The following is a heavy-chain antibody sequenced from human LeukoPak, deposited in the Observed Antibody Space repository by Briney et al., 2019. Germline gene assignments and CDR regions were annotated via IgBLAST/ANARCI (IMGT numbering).Heavy chain of an antibody. CDR1: GGSISSGGYY. CDR3: ARDVDIVVVVAAHGRWFDP. Sequence: SETLSLTCTVSGGSISSGGYYWSWIRQHPGKGLEWIGYIYYSGSTNYNPSLKSRVTISVDKSKNQFSLKLSSVTAADTAVYYCARDVDIVVVVAAHGRWFDPWGQGTLVTVSS. CDR2: IYYSGST. J-gene: IGHJ5*02. D-gene: IGHD2-15*01. V-gene: IGHV4-31*03.